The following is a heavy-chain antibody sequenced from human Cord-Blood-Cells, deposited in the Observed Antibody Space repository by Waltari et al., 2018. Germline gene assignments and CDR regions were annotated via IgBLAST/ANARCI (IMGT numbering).Heavy chain of an antibody. CDR3: TTFVGNWFDP. J-gene: IGHJ5*02. D-gene: IGHD3-3*01. CDR2: IKSKTDGGTT. Sequence: EVQLVASGGGLVKPGGSLRLSCAASGFTFSNAWMRWVRQAPGTGLAWVGRIKSKTDGGTTDYAAPVKGRFTISRDDSKNTLYLQMNSLKTEDTSVYYCTTFVGNWFDPWGQGTLVTVSS. V-gene: IGHV3-15*01. CDR1: GFTFSNAW.